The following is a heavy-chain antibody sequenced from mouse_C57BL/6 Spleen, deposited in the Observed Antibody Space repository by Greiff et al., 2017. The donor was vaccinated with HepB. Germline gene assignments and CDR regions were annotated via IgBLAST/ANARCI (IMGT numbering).Heavy chain of an antibody. CDR3: ARVPGSSYGYFDV. CDR1: GFTFSDYY. Sequence: EVMLVESEGGLVQPGSSMKLSCTASGFTFSDYYMAWVRQVPEKGLEWVANINYDGSSTYYLDSLKSRFIISRDNAKNILYLQMSSLKSEDTATYYCARVPGSSYGYFDVWGTGTTVTVSS. V-gene: IGHV5-16*01. J-gene: IGHJ1*03. D-gene: IGHD1-1*01. CDR2: INYDGSST.